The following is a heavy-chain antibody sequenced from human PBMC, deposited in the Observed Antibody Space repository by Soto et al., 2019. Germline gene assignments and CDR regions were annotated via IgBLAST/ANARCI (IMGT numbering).Heavy chain of an antibody. V-gene: IGHV1-69*13. CDR3: ARDHGDGYNQGAFDI. Sequence: GASVKVSCKASGGTFSSYAISWGRQAPGQGLEWMGGIIPIFGTANYAQKFQGRVTITADESTSTAYMELSSLRSEDTAVYYCARDHGDGYNQGAFDIWGQGTMVTVSS. D-gene: IGHD5-12*01. CDR1: GGTFSSYA. CDR2: IIPIFGTA. J-gene: IGHJ3*02.